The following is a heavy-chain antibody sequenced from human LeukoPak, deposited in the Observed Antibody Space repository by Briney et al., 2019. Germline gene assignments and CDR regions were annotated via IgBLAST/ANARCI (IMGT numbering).Heavy chain of an antibody. D-gene: IGHD3-9*01. V-gene: IGHV4-39*01. Sequence: SETLSLTCTVSGGSISSSSYYWGWIRQPPGKGLEWIVSIYYSASTYYNPSLKRRVTISVDTSKNQFSLKLSSVTAADTAVYYFARSDYDIMTDYYFSHWGQGTLVTVSS. CDR2: IYYSAST. J-gene: IGHJ4*02. CDR3: ARSDYDIMTDYYFSH. CDR1: GGSISSSSYY.